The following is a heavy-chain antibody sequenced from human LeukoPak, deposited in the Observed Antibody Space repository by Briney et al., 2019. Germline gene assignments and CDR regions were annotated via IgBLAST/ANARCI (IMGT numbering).Heavy chain of an antibody. CDR2: ISYDGSNK. Sequence: PGGSLRLSCAASGFTFSSYTIHWGRRAPGKGLGWVAVISYDGSNKFYADSVKGRFTISRDNSKNTLFLQMNSLRVEDTAVYYCARTGSLTKNWFDPWGQGTLVTVSS. CDR3: ARTGSLTKNWFDP. V-gene: IGHV3-30*04. J-gene: IGHJ5*02. D-gene: IGHD3-10*01. CDR1: GFTFSSYT.